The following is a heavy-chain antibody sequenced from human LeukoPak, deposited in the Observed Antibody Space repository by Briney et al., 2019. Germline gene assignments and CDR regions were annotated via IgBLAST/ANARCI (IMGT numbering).Heavy chain of an antibody. CDR2: IFHSGSN. CDR3: ARVAGGNSDYFDY. J-gene: IGHJ4*02. D-gene: IGHD4-23*01. CDR1: GYSISSDYY. V-gene: IGHV4-38-2*01. Sequence: SSETLSLTCAVSGYSISSDYYWGWIRQPPGKGLEGIGSIFHSGSNHYNPSLKSRLTISLDASKHQFSLKLSSVTAADTAVYYCARVAGGNSDYFDYCGQGTLVTVSS.